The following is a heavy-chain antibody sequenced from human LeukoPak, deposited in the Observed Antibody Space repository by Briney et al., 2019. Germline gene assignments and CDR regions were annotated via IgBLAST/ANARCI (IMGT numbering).Heavy chain of an antibody. CDR1: GGSLSSSSYY. Sequence: PSETLSLTCTVSGGSLSSSSYYWGWIRQPPGKGLEWIGSIYYSGSTYYNPSLKSRVTISRDTSKNQFSLKLRSVTAADTAVYFCTRDRTTITRGAFDIWGQGTMVTVSS. J-gene: IGHJ3*02. D-gene: IGHD4-11*01. CDR3: TRDRTTITRGAFDI. CDR2: IYYSGST. V-gene: IGHV4-39*07.